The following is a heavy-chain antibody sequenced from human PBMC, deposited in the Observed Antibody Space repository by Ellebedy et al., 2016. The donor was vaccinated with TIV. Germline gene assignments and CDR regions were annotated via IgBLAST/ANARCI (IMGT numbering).Heavy chain of an antibody. CDR1: GFTFDDYA. Sequence: SLKISXAASGFTFDDYALHWVRQAPGKGLERLSGISWNSGNIDYANSVKGRFIISRENAKNSLYLQMNSVRPEDTALYYCARDRGIAMGHSYYIDAWGKGTMVTVSS. J-gene: IGHJ6*03. CDR2: ISWNSGNI. D-gene: IGHD6-19*01. V-gene: IGHV3-9*01. CDR3: ARDRGIAMGHSYYIDA.